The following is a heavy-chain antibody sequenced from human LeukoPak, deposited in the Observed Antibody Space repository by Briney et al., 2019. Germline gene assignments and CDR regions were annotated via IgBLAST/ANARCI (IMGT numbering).Heavy chain of an antibody. V-gene: IGHV3-48*01. D-gene: IGHD2-2*01. Sequence: GGSLRLSCVASGFTFSMSSMNWVRQAPGKGLEWTSYINSASATFYYADSVKGRFIISRDNAKNLLFLQMNNLRAEDSAMYYCARDVGFVVVPAVFDSWGQGTLVTVSS. CDR3: ARDVGFVVVPAVFDS. CDR2: INSASATF. J-gene: IGHJ4*02. CDR1: GFTFSMSS.